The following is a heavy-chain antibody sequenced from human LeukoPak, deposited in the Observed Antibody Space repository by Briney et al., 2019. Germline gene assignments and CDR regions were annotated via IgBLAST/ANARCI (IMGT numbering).Heavy chain of an antibody. V-gene: IGHV3-48*02. D-gene: IGHD3-10*01. Sequence: GGSLRLSCAASGFTFSSNSMNWVRQAPGKGLEWVSYISSSSSTIYYADSVKGRFTISRDNAKNSLYLQMNSLRDEDTAVYYCATGLSVTGSYYLDHWGQGTLVTVSS. CDR2: ISSSSSTI. CDR1: GFTFSSNS. J-gene: IGHJ4*02. CDR3: ATGLSVTGSYYLDH.